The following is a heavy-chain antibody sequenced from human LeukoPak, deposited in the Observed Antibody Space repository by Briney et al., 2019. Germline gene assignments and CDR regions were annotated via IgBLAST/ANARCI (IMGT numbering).Heavy chain of an antibody. CDR1: GGSISSYY. V-gene: IGHV4-4*07. CDR3: ATQSIAARRVVADNWFDP. J-gene: IGHJ5*02. D-gene: IGHD6-6*01. CDR2: IYTSGST. Sequence: SETLSLTXTVSGGSISSYYWSWIRQPAGKGLEWIGRIYTSGSTNYNPSLKSRVTMSVDTSKNRFSLKLSSVTAADTAVYYCATQSIAARRVVADNWFDPWGQGTLVTVSS.